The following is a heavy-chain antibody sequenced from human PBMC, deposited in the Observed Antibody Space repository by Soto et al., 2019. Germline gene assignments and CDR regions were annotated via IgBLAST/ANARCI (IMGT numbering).Heavy chain of an antibody. CDR1: GDSISAYS. D-gene: IGHD5-12*01. V-gene: IGHV4-59*01. CDR3: AREGNLGRWLQPLDF. Sequence: SETLSLTCTVSGDSISAYSWSWVRQPPGKGLVWIGNIHYNGNTKYNPSLKSRVTMSVDTSKNQFSLKLISVTAADTAKYFCAREGNLGRWLQPLDFWGQGTLVTVSS. J-gene: IGHJ4*02. CDR2: IHYNGNT.